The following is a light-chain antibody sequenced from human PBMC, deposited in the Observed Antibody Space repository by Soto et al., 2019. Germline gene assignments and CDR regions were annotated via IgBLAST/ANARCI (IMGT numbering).Light chain of an antibody. CDR1: SSSIGTNY. CDR3: AAWDDSLRAVV. V-gene: IGLV1-47*01. Sequence: QSVLTQSPSASGTPGQRVAISCSGSSSSIGTNYAYWYQQLPGTAPKLLIYKDSQRASGVPDRFSASKSGTSASLAISGLRSEDEADYYCAAWDDSLRAVVFGGGTKLTVL. J-gene: IGLJ3*02. CDR2: KDS.